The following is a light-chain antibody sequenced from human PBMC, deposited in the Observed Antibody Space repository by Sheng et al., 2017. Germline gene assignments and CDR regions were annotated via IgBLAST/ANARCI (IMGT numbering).Light chain of an antibody. CDR1: QGISTW. J-gene: IGKJ4*01. V-gene: IGKV1D-12*01. CDR3: QQSHSLLS. Sequence: DIQMTQSPSSVSASIGDRVTITCRASQGISTWIAWYQQKPGGAPKLLITAASGLQSGVPSRFSGSGSGTDFTLTINGLEPEDFATYFCQQSHSLLSFGGGTKVDVK. CDR2: AAS.